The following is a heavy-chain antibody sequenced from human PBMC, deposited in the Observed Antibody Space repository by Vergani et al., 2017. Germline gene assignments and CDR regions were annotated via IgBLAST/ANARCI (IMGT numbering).Heavy chain of an antibody. Sequence: QVQLQESGPGLVKPSETLSLTCTVSGGSVSSGSYYWSWIRQPPGKGLEWIGYIYYSGSTNYNPSLKSRVTISVDTSKNQFSLKLSSVTAADTAVYYCATTYIAAAGTGNWFDPWGQGTLVTVSS. V-gene: IGHV4-61*01. CDR3: ATTYIAAAGTGNWFDP. CDR2: IYYSGST. J-gene: IGHJ5*02. CDR1: GGSVSSGSYY. D-gene: IGHD6-13*01.